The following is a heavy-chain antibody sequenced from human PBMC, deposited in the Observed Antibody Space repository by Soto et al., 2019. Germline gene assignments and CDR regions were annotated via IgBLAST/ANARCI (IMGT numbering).Heavy chain of an antibody. CDR1: GGSISSYY. CDR3: ARAVPSSSWYGGAYYFDY. Sequence: ASETLSLTCTVSGGSISSYYWSWIRQPPGKGLEWIGYIYYSGSTNYNPSLKSRVTISVDTSKNQFSLKLSSVTAADTAVYYCARAVPSSSWYGGAYYFDYWGQGTLVTVSS. V-gene: IGHV4-59*01. J-gene: IGHJ4*02. D-gene: IGHD6-13*01. CDR2: IYYSGST.